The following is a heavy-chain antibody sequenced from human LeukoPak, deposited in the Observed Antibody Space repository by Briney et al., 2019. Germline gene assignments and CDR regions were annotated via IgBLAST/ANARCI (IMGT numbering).Heavy chain of an antibody. D-gene: IGHD3-22*01. V-gene: IGHV3-48*03. CDR2: ISSSGSTI. CDR3: ARDLYSSGYFWKVAFDP. CDR1: GFTFSSYE. J-gene: IGHJ5*02. Sequence: PGGSLRLSCPASGFTFSSYEMNWVRQAPWKGLEWVSYISSSGSTIYYADSVKGRFTISRDNAKNSLYLQMNSLRAEDTAVYYCARDLYSSGYFWKVAFDPWGQGTLVTVSS.